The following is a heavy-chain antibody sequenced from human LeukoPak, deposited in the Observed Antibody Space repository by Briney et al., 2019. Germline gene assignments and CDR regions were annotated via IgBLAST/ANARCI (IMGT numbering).Heavy chain of an antibody. J-gene: IGHJ4*02. D-gene: IGHD1-14*01. CDR1: GFTFSSYS. CDR3: ASLTRNGGLVDY. Sequence: GGSLRLSCAASGFTFSSYSMNWVRQAPGKGLEWVSYISSSSSTIYFADPVKGRFTISRDNAKNSLYLQMNSLRAEDTAVYYCASLTRNGGLVDYWGQGTLVTVSS. CDR2: ISSSSSTI. V-gene: IGHV3-48*01.